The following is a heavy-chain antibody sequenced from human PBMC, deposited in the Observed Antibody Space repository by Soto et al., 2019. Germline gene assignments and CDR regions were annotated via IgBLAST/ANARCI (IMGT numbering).Heavy chain of an antibody. CDR3: AKSLSTAVNYGLDV. J-gene: IGHJ6*02. V-gene: IGHV3-23*01. Sequence: GGSLRLSCGASGFTFSDNAMTWVRQAPGKGLEWVSSISDDGDSTYYADSVKGRFAVSRDNSKNTLFLHMNSLGAEDTAVYYCAKSLSTAVNYGLDVWGQGTSVTVS. D-gene: IGHD2-2*01. CDR2: ISDDGDST. CDR1: GFTFSDNA.